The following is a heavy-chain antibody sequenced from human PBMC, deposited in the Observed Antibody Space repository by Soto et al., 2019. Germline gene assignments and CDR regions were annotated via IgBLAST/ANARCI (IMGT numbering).Heavy chain of an antibody. CDR3: AKVGPARDSSGREGMDV. V-gene: IGHV3-30*18. D-gene: IGHD6-19*01. CDR1: GVTFSSSG. Sequence: QVQLVESGGGVVQPVRSLRLSCAASGVTFSSSGMHCVRQAPGNGLEWVAVISYDGSNKDYADSVKGRFTISRDNYKNTLYLQMNSLRAEDTALYYGAKVGPARDSSGREGMDVWGQGTRVTVS. J-gene: IGHJ6*02. CDR2: ISYDGSNK.